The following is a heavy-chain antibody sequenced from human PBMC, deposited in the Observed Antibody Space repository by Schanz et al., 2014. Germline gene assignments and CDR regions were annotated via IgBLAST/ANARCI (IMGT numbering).Heavy chain of an antibody. J-gene: IGHJ4*02. CDR1: GFTFSDYY. CDR2: ISGSSIHK. V-gene: IGHV3-11*05. D-gene: IGHD1-26*01. Sequence: QVYLVESGGDLVKPGGSLRLSCAASGFTFSDYYMAWIRQAPGKGLEWVSHISGSSIHKNYADSVKGRFSISRDNGETSVYLQINSLRVEDTAVYYCARDSGSHYLVDYWGQGTLXTVSS. CDR3: ARDSGSHYLVDY.